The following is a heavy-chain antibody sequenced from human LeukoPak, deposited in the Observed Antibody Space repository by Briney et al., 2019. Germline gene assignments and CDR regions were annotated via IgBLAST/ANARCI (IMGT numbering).Heavy chain of an antibody. J-gene: IGHJ3*02. CDR1: GYTFTGYY. Sequence: ASVKVSCKASGYTFTGYYMHWVRQAPGQGLEWMGWINPNSGRTNYAQKFQGRVTMTRDTSISTAYMELRSLRSDDTAVYYCASELQETLGWLKAFSAFDIWGQGTMVTVSS. CDR3: ASELQETLGWLKAFSAFDI. V-gene: IGHV1-2*02. CDR2: INPNSGRT. D-gene: IGHD6-19*01.